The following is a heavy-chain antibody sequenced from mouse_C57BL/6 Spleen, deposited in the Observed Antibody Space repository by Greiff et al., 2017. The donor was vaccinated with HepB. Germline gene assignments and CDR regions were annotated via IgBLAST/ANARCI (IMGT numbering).Heavy chain of an antibody. Sequence: QVQLKQSGAELVRPGSSVKLSCKASGYTFTSYWMHWVKQRPIQGLEWIGNIDPSDSETHYNQKFKDKATLTVDKSSSTAYMQLSSLTSEDSAVYYCARMGGSNSVYWGQGTTLTVSS. D-gene: IGHD1-1*01. CDR2: IDPSDSET. V-gene: IGHV1-52*01. J-gene: IGHJ2*01. CDR1: GYTFTSYW. CDR3: ARMGGSNSVY.